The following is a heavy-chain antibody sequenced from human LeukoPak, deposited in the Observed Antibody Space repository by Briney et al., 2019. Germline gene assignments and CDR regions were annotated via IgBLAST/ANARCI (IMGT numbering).Heavy chain of an antibody. CDR1: GFTFSDYS. V-gene: IGHV3-21*01. D-gene: IGHD2-2*01. Sequence: GGSLRLSCAASGFTFSDYSMSWVRQAPGKGLEWVSSISSSSTYILYADSVKGRFTISRNNARNSLSLQMNSLRAEDTAVYYCASGLPAAPYDYWGQGTLVTVSS. CDR3: ASGLPAAPYDY. J-gene: IGHJ4*02. CDR2: ISSSSTYI.